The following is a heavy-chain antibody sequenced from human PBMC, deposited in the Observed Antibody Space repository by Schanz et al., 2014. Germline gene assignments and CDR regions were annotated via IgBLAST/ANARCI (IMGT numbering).Heavy chain of an antibody. D-gene: IGHD3-10*01. J-gene: IGHJ1*01. Sequence: VQLVESGGGVVQFGRSLRLSCVASGFTFSSYGMHWVRQAPGKGLEWVSTIYASGATYYADSVKRRFTISRDISKNTLHLQVTSLRAEDTAVYYCASGVHVSSLQKGLQFWGRGTLVIVSS. CDR3: ASGVHVSSLQKGLQF. V-gene: IGHV3-NL1*01. CDR2: IYASGAT. CDR1: GFTFSSYG.